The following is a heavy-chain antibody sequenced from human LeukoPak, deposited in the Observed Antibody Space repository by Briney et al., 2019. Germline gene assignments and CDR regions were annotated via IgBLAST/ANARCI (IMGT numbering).Heavy chain of an antibody. Sequence: ASVKVSCKASGYTFTCYYMHWVRQAPGQGLEWMGWINPTSGGTNYAQKFQGRVTMTRDTSISTAYMELSRLRSDDTAVYYCARSEVQTYYDILTGYYPPYDAFDIWGQGTMVTVSS. J-gene: IGHJ3*02. V-gene: IGHV1-2*02. CDR1: GYTFTCYY. CDR2: INPTSGGT. D-gene: IGHD3-9*01. CDR3: ARSEVQTYYDILTGYYPPYDAFDI.